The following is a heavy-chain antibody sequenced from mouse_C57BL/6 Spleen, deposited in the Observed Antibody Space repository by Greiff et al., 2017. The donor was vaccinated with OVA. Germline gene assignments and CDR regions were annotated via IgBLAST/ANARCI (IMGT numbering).Heavy chain of an antibody. CDR1: GYTFTSYW. J-gene: IGHJ1*03. CDR2: IHPNSGST. V-gene: IGHV1-64*01. D-gene: IGHD2-1*01. CDR3: ARYGNYWGYFDV. Sequence: QVQLQQPGAELVKPGASVKLSCKASGYTFTSYWMHWVKQRPGQGLEWIGMIHPNSGSTNYNEKFKSKATLTVDKSSSTAYMQLSSLTSEDSAVYYCARYGNYWGYFDVWGTGTTVTVSS.